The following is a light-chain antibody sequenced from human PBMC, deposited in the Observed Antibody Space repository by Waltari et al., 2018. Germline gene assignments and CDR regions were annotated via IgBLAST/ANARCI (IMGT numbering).Light chain of an antibody. V-gene: IGLV2-23*02. CDR1: SNNIGFYDL. CDR3: CSYSGSGSFPYV. Sequence: QSALTQPASVSGSPGHSLTISCTGSSNNIGFYDLVSCYQQHPGKAPKLIIFDVIKRPSGVSDRFSGSKSGNTASLTISGLQTEDDADYYCCSYSGSGSFPYVFGPGTRVAVL. CDR2: DVI. J-gene: IGLJ1*01.